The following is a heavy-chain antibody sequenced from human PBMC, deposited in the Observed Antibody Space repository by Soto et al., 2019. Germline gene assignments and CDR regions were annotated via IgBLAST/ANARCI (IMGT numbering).Heavy chain of an antibody. CDR1: GFTFSTYA. CDR3: AKAKSAVVVDAVDY. V-gene: IGHV3-23*01. J-gene: IGHJ4*02. CDR2: ISGSGGST. D-gene: IGHD2-15*01. Sequence: GGSLRLSCAASGFTFSTYAMTWVRQAPGKGLEWVSDISGSGGSTYYADPVKGRFTMSRDNSKGTLYLQMNSLRPEDTAVYYCAKAKSAVVVDAVDYWGQGTLVTVSS.